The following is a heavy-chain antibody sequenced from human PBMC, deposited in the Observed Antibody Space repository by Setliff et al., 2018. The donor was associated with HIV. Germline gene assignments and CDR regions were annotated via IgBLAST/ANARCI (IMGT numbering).Heavy chain of an antibody. D-gene: IGHD6-19*01. J-gene: IGHJ4*02. CDR1: GGSISDSSYY. CDR3: ARSSSGPRRYFDS. Sequence: PSETLSLTCTVYGGSISDSSYYWGWIRQPPGKGLEWIGSIYFTGSTYSNPSLESRVTISVDTSKSQFSRKLNSVTAADTAVYYCARSSSGPRRYFDSWGQGTLVTVSS. CDR2: IYFTGST. V-gene: IGHV4-39*01.